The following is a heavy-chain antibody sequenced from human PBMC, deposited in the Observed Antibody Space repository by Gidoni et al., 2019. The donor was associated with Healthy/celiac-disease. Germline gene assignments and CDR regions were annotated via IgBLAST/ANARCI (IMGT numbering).Heavy chain of an antibody. D-gene: IGHD5-12*01. Sequence: EVQLVESGGGLVKPGGSLRLSCAASGFTFSSYSMNWVRQAPGKGLEWVSSISSSSSYIYYADSVKGRFTISRDNAKNSLYLQMNSLRAEDTAVYYCASKTRDGYNLPYWGQGTLVTVSS. V-gene: IGHV3-21*01. CDR1: GFTFSSYS. CDR3: ASKTRDGYNLPY. CDR2: ISSSSSYI. J-gene: IGHJ4*02.